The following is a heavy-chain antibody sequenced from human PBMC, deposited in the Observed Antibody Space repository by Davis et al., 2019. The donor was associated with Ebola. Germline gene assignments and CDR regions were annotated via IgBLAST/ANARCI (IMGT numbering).Heavy chain of an antibody. D-gene: IGHD3-10*01. CDR1: GGSISSYY. CDR2: IYYSGST. CDR3: ARGDFTMVRGVIKGNWFDP. J-gene: IGHJ5*02. Sequence: SETLSLTCTVSGGSISSYYWSWIRQPPGKGLEWIGSIYYSGSTNYNPSLKSRVTISVDTSKNQFSLKLSSVTAADTAVYYCARGDFTMVRGVIKGNWFDPWGQGTLVTVSS. V-gene: IGHV4-59*01.